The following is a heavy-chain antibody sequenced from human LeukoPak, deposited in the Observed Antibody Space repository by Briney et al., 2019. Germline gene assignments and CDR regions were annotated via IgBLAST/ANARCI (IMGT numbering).Heavy chain of an antibody. V-gene: IGHV3-74*01. CDR2: VSADGSTT. J-gene: IGHJ5*02. CDR3: ARGFDGYPFGWWFDR. D-gene: IGHD5-24*01. Sequence: PGGSLRLSCVVSGFTFSTYWMHWVRQAPGKGMVWVSRVSADGSTTIYADSVKDRFTISRDNGINTVYLQMNSLRAEDTAVYYCARGFDGYPFGWWFDRWGQGTLVTVSS. CDR1: GFTFSTYW.